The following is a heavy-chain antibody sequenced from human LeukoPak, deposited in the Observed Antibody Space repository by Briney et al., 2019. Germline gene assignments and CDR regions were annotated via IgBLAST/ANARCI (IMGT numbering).Heavy chain of an antibody. V-gene: IGHV4-39*07. J-gene: IGHJ4*02. CDR1: GGSISSSSYY. Sequence: SETLSLTCTVSGGSISSSSYYWGWIRQPPGMGLEWIGSMYYSGTTNYNPSLKSRVTISVDTSKNQFSLKLSSLTAADTAVYYCASDLVKTSGWYRGYWGQGTLVTVSS. D-gene: IGHD6-19*01. CDR2: MYYSGTT. CDR3: ASDLVKTSGWYRGY.